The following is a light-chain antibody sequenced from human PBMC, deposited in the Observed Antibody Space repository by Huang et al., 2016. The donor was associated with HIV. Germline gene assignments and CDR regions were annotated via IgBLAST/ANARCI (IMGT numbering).Light chain of an antibody. CDR2: DAS. CDR1: QSVSTN. CDR3: QQYNNWLALT. J-gene: IGKJ4*01. Sequence: EIVMTQSPATLSVSSGERATLSCRASQSVSTNLAWYQQKPGQAPRLLIYDASTRATGIPARFSGSGSGTDFTLTISSLQSEDFAVYYCQQYNNWLALTFGGGTKVEIK. V-gene: IGKV3D-15*01.